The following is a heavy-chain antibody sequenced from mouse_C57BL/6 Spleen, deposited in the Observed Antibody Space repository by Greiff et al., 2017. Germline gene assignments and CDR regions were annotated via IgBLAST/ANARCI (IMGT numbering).Heavy chain of an antibody. CDR2: IWSGGST. J-gene: IGHJ4*01. D-gene: IGHD2-4*01. CDR1: GFSLTSYG. V-gene: IGHV2-2*01. Sequence: QVQLKESGPGLVQPSQSLSITCTVSGFSLTSYGVHWVRQSPGKGLEWLGVIWSGGSTDYNAAFISRLSISKDNSKSQVFFKMNSLQADETAIYYCARERVYDYDRYAMDYWGQGTSVTVSS. CDR3: ARERVYDYDRYAMDY.